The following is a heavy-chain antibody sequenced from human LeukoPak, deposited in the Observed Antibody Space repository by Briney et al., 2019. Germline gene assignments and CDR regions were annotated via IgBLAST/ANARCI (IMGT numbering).Heavy chain of an antibody. J-gene: IGHJ5*02. V-gene: IGHV4-38-2*01. CDR1: GYSISSGHY. CDR3: ARRGRVDEGRYFAWSYTQGWFDP. CDR2: IYHSGST. D-gene: IGHD3-9*01. Sequence: PSETLSLTCSVSGYSISSGHYWGWIRQPPGKGLEWIGSIYHSGSTYYNPSLKSRVTVSVDTSKNQFSLKLNSVTAADTAVYYCARRGRVDEGRYFAWSYTQGWFDPWGQGTLVTVSS.